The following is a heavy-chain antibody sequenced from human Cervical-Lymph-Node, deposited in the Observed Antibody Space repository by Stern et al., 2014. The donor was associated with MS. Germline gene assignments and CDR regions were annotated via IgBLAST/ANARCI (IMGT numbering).Heavy chain of an antibody. Sequence: QVQLQESGPGLVKPSQTLSLTCTVSGGSINSAGYYWSWIRQHPGKGLEXIGYVDYNGGTYYNPSLKSRLAISVDTSKKHFFLRLSSVTAADTAVYYCARGLQTTVLTPHYYFDLWGRGTLVTVSS. J-gene: IGHJ2*01. CDR3: ARGLQTTVLTPHYYFDL. D-gene: IGHD4-23*01. CDR2: VDYNGGT. CDR1: GGSINSAGYY. V-gene: IGHV4-31*03.